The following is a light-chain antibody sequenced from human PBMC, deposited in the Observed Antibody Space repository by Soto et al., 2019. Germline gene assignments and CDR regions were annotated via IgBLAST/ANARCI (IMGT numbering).Light chain of an antibody. CDR1: QSVTNSF. J-gene: IGKJ1*01. Sequence: EIVLAQSPGTLSLSPGERATLSCRASQSVTNSFLAWYQQKPGQAPRLLIYGASRRATGIPDRFTGSGSGTHFTLTISRLEPEDFALYYCQQYVSAPWAFGQGTKVEI. CDR3: QQYVSAPWA. CDR2: GAS. V-gene: IGKV3-20*01.